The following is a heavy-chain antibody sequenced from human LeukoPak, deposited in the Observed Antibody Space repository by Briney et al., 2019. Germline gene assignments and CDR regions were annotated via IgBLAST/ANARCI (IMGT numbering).Heavy chain of an antibody. CDR1: GFTFSSYA. CDR2: ISYYGSNK. J-gene: IGHJ4*02. Sequence: GGSLRLSCAASGFTFSSYAMHWVRQAPGKGLEGVAVISYYGSNKYYADSVKGRFTISRDNSKNTLYLQMNSLRAEDTAVYYCAREGYYYDSSGYLDYWGQGTLVTVSS. V-gene: IGHV3-30-3*01. D-gene: IGHD3-22*01. CDR3: AREGYYYDSSGYLDY.